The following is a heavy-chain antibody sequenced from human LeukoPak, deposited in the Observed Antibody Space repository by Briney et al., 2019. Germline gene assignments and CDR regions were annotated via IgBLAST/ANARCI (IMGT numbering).Heavy chain of an antibody. CDR3: ARHERGAENLDY. CDR1: GSSISNYY. Sequence: SETLSLTCTVSGSSISNYYWSWIRQPPGKGLECIGYVSYSGRTNHNPSLKSRVTISADASKNHFSLKLTSVTAADTAVYYCARHERGAENLDYWGQGTLGTVSS. CDR2: VSYSGRT. V-gene: IGHV4-59*08. J-gene: IGHJ4*02. D-gene: IGHD1-1*01.